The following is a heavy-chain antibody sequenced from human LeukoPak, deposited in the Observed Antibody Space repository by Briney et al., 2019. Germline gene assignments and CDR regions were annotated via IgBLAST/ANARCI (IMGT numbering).Heavy chain of an antibody. J-gene: IGHJ4*02. V-gene: IGHV3-23*01. Sequence: AGGSLRLSCAASGFSFSSYAMSWVRQAPGKGLEWVSGISSSGGSPYYADSVQGRFTISRDNSKNTLYLQMNSLRAEDTAVYYCAREIITGTTRYYFDYWGQGTLVTVSS. CDR1: GFSFSSYA. D-gene: IGHD1-7*01. CDR2: ISSSGGSP. CDR3: AREIITGTTRYYFDY.